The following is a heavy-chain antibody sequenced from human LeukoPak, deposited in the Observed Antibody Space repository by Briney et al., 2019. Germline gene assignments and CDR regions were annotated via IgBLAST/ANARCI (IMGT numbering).Heavy chain of an antibody. V-gene: IGHV3-33*08. J-gene: IGHJ4*02. CDR1: GFTFSSYA. CDR3: ARLSGYYQHTLDY. CDR2: IWYDGSNK. Sequence: GGSLRLSCAASGFTFSSYAMSWVRQAPGKGLEWVAVIWYDGSNKYYADSVKGRFTISRDNSKNTLYLQMNSLRAEDTAVYYCARLSGYYQHTLDYWGQGTLVTVSS. D-gene: IGHD3-22*01.